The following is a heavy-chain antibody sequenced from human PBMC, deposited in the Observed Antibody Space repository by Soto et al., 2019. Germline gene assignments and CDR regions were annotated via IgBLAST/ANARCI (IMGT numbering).Heavy chain of an antibody. J-gene: IGHJ6*02. CDR2: MNPNSGNT. CDR1: GYTFTSYG. Sequence: ASVKVSCKASGYTFTSYGISWVRQAPGQGLEWMGWMNPNSGNTGYAQKFQGRVTMTRNTSISTAYMELSSLRSEDTAVYYCARELGSRAAAGRNYYGMDVWG. D-gene: IGHD6-13*01. CDR3: ARELGSRAAAGRNYYGMDV. V-gene: IGHV1-8*02.